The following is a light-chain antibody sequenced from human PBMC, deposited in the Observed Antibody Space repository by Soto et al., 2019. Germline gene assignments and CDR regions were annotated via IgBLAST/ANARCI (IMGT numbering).Light chain of an antibody. CDR2: DVT. V-gene: IGLV2-11*01. CDR1: NSDVGGYNY. J-gene: IGLJ1*01. Sequence: SALTQPRSVSGSPGQSVTISCTGTNSDVGGYNYVSWYQQHPVKAPKLMIYDVTKRPSGVPDRFSGSKSGNTASLTISGLQAEDEADPYCCSYAGGYIYVFGSGTKVTV. CDR3: CSYAGGYIYV.